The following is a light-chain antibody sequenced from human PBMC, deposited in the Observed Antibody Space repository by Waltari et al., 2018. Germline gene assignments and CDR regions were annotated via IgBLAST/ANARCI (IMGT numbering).Light chain of an antibody. J-gene: IGLJ2*01. V-gene: IGLV2-23*01. CDR2: GTN. CDR1: SSDVGNYNFF. Sequence: QSALTQPASVSGSPGQSITISCTGSSSDVGNYNFFVSWYQHHPGEAPQLIIYGTNERPSGVSVRFSGSKSGNTASLTISGLQAEDEADYYCCSYGVTVVVGGGTKLTVL. CDR3: CSYGVTVV.